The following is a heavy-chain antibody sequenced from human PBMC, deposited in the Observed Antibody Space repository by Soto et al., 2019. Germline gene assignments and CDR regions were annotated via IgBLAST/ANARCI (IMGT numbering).Heavy chain of an antibody. V-gene: IGHV4-61*01. CDR2: IFVTGAT. CDR3: ARGRDDSAGISLGRRMDV. Sequence: QVQLQESGPGLVKPSETLSLICFVSGEAVGSGQSYWNWIRPAPGKGLEWIGHIFVTGATKYSACLKSRVTMSVDTSKSQVALNLTSVTAAESATYFWARGRDDSAGISLGRRMDVWGQGTTVTVAS. J-gene: IGHJ6*02. CDR1: GEAVGSGQSY. D-gene: IGHD3-10*01.